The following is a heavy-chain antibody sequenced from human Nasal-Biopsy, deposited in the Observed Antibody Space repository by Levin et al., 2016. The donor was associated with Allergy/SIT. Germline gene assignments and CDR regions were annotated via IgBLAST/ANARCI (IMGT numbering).Heavy chain of an antibody. CDR1: GGSVTSSTDW. V-gene: IGHV4-4*02. J-gene: IGHJ2*01. CDR3: ARIGPDGRYFDL. Sequence: SETLSLTCAVSGGSVTSSTDWWSWIRQPPGKGLEWIGEINHSGSGNYNPSLKSRVTISVDKSKNQFSLKVTSVTAADTAVYYCARIGPDGRYFDLWGRGTLVTVSS. CDR2: INHSGSG. D-gene: IGHD3-16*01.